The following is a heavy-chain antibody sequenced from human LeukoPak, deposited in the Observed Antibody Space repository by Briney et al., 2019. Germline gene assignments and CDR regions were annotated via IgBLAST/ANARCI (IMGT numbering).Heavy chain of an antibody. V-gene: IGHV1-8*01. J-gene: IGHJ6*02. CDR1: GYTFTSYD. CDR2: MNPNSGNT. D-gene: IGHD6-13*01. CDR3: ARLMQYSSSWYGSYYYGMDV. Sequence: RASVKASCKASGYTFTSYDINWVRQATGQGLEWMGWMNPNSGNTGYAQKFQGRVTMTRNTSISTAYMELSSLRSEDTAVYYCARLMQYSSSWYGSYYYGMDVWGQGTTVTVS.